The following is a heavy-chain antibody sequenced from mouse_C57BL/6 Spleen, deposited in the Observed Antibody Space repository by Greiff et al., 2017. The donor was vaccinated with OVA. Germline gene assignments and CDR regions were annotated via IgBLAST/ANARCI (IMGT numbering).Heavy chain of an antibody. D-gene: IGHD2-2*01. CDR2: IYPGDGDT. Sequence: QVQLQESGPELVKPGASVKISCKASGYAFSSSWMNWVKQRPGKGLEWIGRIYPGDGDTNYNGKFKGKATLTADKSSSTAYMQLSSLTSEDSAVYFCANGYDVTWFAYWGQGTLVTVSA. V-gene: IGHV1-82*01. J-gene: IGHJ3*01. CDR3: ANGYDVTWFAY. CDR1: GYAFSSSW.